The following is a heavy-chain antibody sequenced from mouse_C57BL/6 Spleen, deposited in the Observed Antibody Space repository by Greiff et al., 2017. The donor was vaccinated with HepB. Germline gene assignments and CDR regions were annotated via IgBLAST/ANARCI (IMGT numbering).Heavy chain of an antibody. CDR1: GFSFTSYG. CDR3: ARHDYDVYYAMDY. D-gene: IGHD2-4*01. J-gene: IGHJ4*01. Sequence: QVQLKESGPGLVAPSQSLSITCTVSGFSFTSYGVHWVRQPPGKGLEWLVVIWSDGSTTYNSALKSRLSISKDNSKSQVFLKMNSLQTDDTAMYYCARHDYDVYYAMDYWGQGTSVTVSS. V-gene: IGHV2-6-1*01. CDR2: IWSDGST.